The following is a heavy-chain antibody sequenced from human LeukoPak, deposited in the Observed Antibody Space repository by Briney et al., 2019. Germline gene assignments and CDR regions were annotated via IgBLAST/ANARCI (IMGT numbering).Heavy chain of an antibody. J-gene: IGHJ4*02. Sequence: GSLRLSCAVSGLTFNNYAMSWVRQPPGKGLEWIGEIYHSGSTNYNPSLKSRVTISVDKSKNQSSLKLSSVTAADTAVYYCARGFAGWFGELSGWGQGTLVTVSS. V-gene: IGHV4-4*02. CDR3: ARGFAGWFGELSG. CDR1: GLTFNNYAM. D-gene: IGHD3-10*01. CDR2: IYHSGST.